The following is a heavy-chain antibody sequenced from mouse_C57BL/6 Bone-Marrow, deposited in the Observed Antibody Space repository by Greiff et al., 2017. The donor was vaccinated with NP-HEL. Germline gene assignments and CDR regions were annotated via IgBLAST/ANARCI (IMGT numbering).Heavy chain of an antibody. CDR1: GFTFSSYG. V-gene: IGHV5-6*01. CDR3: ARHTFAY. Sequence: EVKLVESGGDLVKPGGSLKLSCAASGFTFSSYGMSWVRQTPDKRLEWVATISSGGSYTYYPDSVKGRFTISRDNTKNTLYLQMSSLKSEDTAMYYCARHTFAYWGRGTLVTVSA. J-gene: IGHJ3*01. CDR2: ISSGGSYT.